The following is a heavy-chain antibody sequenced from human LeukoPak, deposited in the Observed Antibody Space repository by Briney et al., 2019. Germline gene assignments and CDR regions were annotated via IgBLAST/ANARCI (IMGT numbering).Heavy chain of an antibody. D-gene: IGHD4-11*01. V-gene: IGHV4-59*11. CDR2: IYYSGST. CDR1: GGSISSHY. CDR3: ARGSNYYFDY. Sequence: SETLSLTCTVSGGSISSHYWSWIRQPPGKGLEWIGYIYYSGSTNYNPSLKSRVTISVDTSKNQFSLKLSSVTAADTAAYYCARGSNYYFDYWGQGTLVTVSS. J-gene: IGHJ4*02.